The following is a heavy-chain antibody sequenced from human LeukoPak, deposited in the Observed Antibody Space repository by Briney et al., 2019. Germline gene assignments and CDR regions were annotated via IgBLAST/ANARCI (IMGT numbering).Heavy chain of an antibody. V-gene: IGHV3-30-3*01. Sequence: GGSLRLSCAAPGFTFSSYAMHWVRQAPGKGLEWVAVISYDGSNKYYADSVKGRFTISRDNSKNTLYLQMNSLRAEDTAVYYCASVPLEPIWGQGTLVTVSS. D-gene: IGHD1-14*01. J-gene: IGHJ4*02. CDR1: GFTFSSYA. CDR3: ASVPLEPI. CDR2: ISYDGSNK.